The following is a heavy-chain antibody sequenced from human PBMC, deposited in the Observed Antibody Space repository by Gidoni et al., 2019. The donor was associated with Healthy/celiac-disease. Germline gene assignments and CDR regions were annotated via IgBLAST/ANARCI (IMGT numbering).Heavy chain of an antibody. CDR3: ARGEYCSSTSCYSPPYYYYMDV. CDR1: GGTFSSYA. J-gene: IGHJ6*03. Sequence: QLQLVQSGAEVTKPGSSVKVACKASGGTFSSYALSGVRQSPGQGLEWVGGIIPIFGTANYAQKFQGRVTITADESTSTAYMELSSLRSEDTAVYYCARGEYCSSTSCYSPPYYYYMDVWGKVTTVTVSS. D-gene: IGHD2-2*02. CDR2: IIPIFGTA. V-gene: IGHV1-69*01.